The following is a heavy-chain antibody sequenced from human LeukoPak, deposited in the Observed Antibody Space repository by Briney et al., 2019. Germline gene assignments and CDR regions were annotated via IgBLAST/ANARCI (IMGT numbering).Heavy chain of an antibody. J-gene: IGHJ1*01. CDR3: TSWGDTTAEYFQR. Sequence: PGGSLRLSCAASGFTFNSHWMHWVRQAPGKGLMWVSTVSPVGTDTNYADSVKGRFTISRDNAQNSMYLQMNSLRVEDTAVYYCTSWGDTTAEYFQRWGQGTLVTVSS. CDR1: GFTFNSHW. D-gene: IGHD2-21*02. CDR2: VSPVGTDT. V-gene: IGHV3-74*01.